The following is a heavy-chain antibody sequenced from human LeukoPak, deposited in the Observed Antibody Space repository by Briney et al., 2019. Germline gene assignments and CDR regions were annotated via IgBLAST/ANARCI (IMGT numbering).Heavy chain of an antibody. Sequence: GGSLRLSCAASGFTFSSYSMNWVRQAPGKGLEWVSSISSSSSYIYYADSVKGRFTISRDNAKNSLYLQMNSLRAEDTAVYYCARDLIGRRYYYGSGSYAYFDYWGQGTLVTVSS. CDR2: ISSSSSYI. J-gene: IGHJ4*02. CDR3: ARDLIGRRYYYGSGSYAYFDY. CDR1: GFTFSSYS. D-gene: IGHD3-10*01. V-gene: IGHV3-21*01.